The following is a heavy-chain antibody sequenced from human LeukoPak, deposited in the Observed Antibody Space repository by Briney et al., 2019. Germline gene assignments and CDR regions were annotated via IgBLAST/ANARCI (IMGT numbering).Heavy chain of an antibody. CDR2: MNPNSGNT. Sequence: AASVKVSCKASGYTFTSYDTNWVRQATGQGLEWMGWMNPNSGNTGYAQKFQGRVTMTRNTSISTAYMELSSLRSEDTAVYYCARGPRHSSSCLGYWGQGTLVTVSS. CDR1: GYTFTSYD. V-gene: IGHV1-8*01. CDR3: ARGPRHSSSCLGY. J-gene: IGHJ4*02. D-gene: IGHD6-13*01.